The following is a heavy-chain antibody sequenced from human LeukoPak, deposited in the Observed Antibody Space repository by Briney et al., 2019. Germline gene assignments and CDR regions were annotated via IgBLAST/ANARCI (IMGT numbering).Heavy chain of an antibody. Sequence: RSSETLSLTCAVSGGSISSSSYYWDWIRQPPGKGLEWIASIYYSGSTNYNPSLKSRVTISVDTSKNQFSLKLSSVTAADTAVYYCATSGIAVANWFDPWGQGTLVTVSS. V-gene: IGHV4-39*07. J-gene: IGHJ5*02. CDR2: IYYSGST. CDR3: ATSGIAVANWFDP. D-gene: IGHD6-19*01. CDR1: GGSISSSSYY.